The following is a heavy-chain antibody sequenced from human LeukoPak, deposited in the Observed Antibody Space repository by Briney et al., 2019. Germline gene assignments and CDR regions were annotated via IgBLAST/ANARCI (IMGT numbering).Heavy chain of an antibody. D-gene: IGHD3-22*01. V-gene: IGHV1-69*13. CDR3: ARESLPYYYDSSGYYSPKGNAFDI. J-gene: IGHJ3*02. CDR2: IIPIFGTA. Sequence: WASVKVSCKASGGTFSSYAISWVRQAPGQGLEWMGGIIPIFGTANYAQKFQGRVTITADESTSTAYMELSSLRSEDTAVYYCARESLPYYYDSSGYYSPKGNAFDIWGQGTMVIVSS. CDR1: GGTFSSYA.